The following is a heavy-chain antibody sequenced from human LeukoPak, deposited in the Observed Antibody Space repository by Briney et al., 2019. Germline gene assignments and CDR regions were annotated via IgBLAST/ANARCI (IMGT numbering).Heavy chain of an antibody. CDR3: AMYSSAWYAVY. CDR1: GFLVSSKY. Sequence: GGSLRLSCAASGFLVSSKYMGWVRQAPGKGLEWVSVIHPGGTIYYADSVKGTFTISRDNSKNTLYLEMNTLRVEDTAVYYCAMYSSAWYAVYWGQGTLVTVSS. J-gene: IGHJ4*02. CDR2: IHPGGTI. D-gene: IGHD6-19*01. V-gene: IGHV3-66*01.